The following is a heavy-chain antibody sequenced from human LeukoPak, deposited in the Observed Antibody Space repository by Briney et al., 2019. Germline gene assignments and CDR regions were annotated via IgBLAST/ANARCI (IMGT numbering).Heavy chain of an antibody. J-gene: IGHJ5*02. CDR1: GFTFSSYS. Sequence: GGSLRLSCAASGFTFSSYSMNWVRQAPGKGLEWVANIRRDGSEIHYVDSVKGRFTISRDNAKNSLFLQMNSLRADDTAVYYCAREPLSGVVPGAPDHWGQGPLVTVSS. CDR2: IRRDGSEI. CDR3: AREPLSGVVPGAPDH. V-gene: IGHV3-7*01. D-gene: IGHD2-2*01.